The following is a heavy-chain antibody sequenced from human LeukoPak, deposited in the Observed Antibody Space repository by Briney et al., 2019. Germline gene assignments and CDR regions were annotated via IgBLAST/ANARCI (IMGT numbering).Heavy chain of an antibody. Sequence: EASVKVSCKVSGYTLTDLSVHWVRQTPGKGLEWMGGFDPEDGETIYAQKFQGRVTMTEDTSTDTAYMELSSLRPEDTAVYYCAADSDSRVRLGELSSDLEAFDIWGQGTLVTVSS. CDR1: GYTLTDLS. D-gene: IGHD3-16*02. V-gene: IGHV1-24*01. CDR2: FDPEDGET. J-gene: IGHJ3*02. CDR3: AADSDSRVRLGELSSDLEAFDI.